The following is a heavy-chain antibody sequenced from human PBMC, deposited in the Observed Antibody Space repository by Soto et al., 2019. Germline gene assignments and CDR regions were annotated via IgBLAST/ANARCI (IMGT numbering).Heavy chain of an antibody. CDR3: ARPHGDYATGFDY. CDR2: ISPGDSAT. Sequence: AESLKISCQGSAYRFSSYWLGWVRQMPGKGLERMGIISPGDSATRYSPSFQGQVTISADKSISTAYLQWSSLKGSDTAMYYCARPHGDYATGFDYWGQGTLVTVSS. CDR1: AYRFSSYW. J-gene: IGHJ4*02. V-gene: IGHV5-51*01. D-gene: IGHD4-17*01.